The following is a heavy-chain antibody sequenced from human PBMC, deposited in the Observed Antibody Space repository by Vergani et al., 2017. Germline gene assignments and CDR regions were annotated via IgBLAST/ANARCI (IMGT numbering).Heavy chain of an antibody. D-gene: IGHD6-19*01. J-gene: IGHJ5*02. CDR3: AGHSTVEWLVKLGWIDP. CDR2: IYYSGST. CDR1: GASIRSSNYY. V-gene: IGHV4-39*01. Sequence: QVQLQQWGAGLLKPSATLSLTCSVSGASIRSSNYYWGWIRQPPGKGLEWIASIYYSGSTYYNPSLKSRVTISVDTSKNQFSLKLSSVTAADTAVYFCAGHSTVEWLVKLGWIDPWGQGILVTVSS.